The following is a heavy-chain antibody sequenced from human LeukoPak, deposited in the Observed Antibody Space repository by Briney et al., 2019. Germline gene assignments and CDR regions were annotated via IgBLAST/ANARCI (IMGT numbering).Heavy chain of an antibody. D-gene: IGHD3-3*01. Sequence: GASVKVSFKASGYTFTGHYMHWVRQAPGQGLEWMGWVNPNSGGTKYAQKFQGRVTLTRDTSISTAYMELSRLRCDDTAVYHCARSYDFWSGPPFDPWGQGTLVTVSS. J-gene: IGHJ5*02. CDR2: VNPNSGGT. CDR3: ARSYDFWSGPPFDP. V-gene: IGHV1-2*02. CDR1: GYTFTGHY.